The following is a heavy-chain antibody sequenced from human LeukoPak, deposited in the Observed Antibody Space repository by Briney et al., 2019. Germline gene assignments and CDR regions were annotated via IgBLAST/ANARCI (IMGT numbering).Heavy chain of an antibody. CDR1: GFTFSDYY. CDR2: ISSSGNTI. V-gene: IGHV3-11*01. Sequence: GGSLRLFCAASGFTFSDYYMSWIRQAPGKGLEWVSYISSSGNTIYYADSVKGRFTISRDNAKNSLYLQMNSLRAEGTAVYFSARYNSAYSSPPWGQGTLVTVSS. J-gene: IGHJ5*02. D-gene: IGHD3-22*01. CDR3: ARYNSAYSSPP.